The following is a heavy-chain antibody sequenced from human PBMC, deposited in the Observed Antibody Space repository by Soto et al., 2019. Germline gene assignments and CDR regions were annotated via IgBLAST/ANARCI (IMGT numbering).Heavy chain of an antibody. V-gene: IGHV1-69*13. CDR2: IIPIFGTA. Sequence: RASVKVSCKASGGTFSSYAISWVRQAPGQGLEWMGGIIPIFGTANYAQKFQGRVTITADESTSTAYMELSSLRSEDTAVYYCARVLSATDDIWGQGTMVTVSS. J-gene: IGHJ3*02. D-gene: IGHD5-12*01. CDR3: ARVLSATDDI. CDR1: GGTFSSYA.